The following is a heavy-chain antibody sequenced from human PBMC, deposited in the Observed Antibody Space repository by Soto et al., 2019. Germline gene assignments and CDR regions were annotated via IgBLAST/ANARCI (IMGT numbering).Heavy chain of an antibody. D-gene: IGHD3-22*01. CDR3: ARWVGGSMYDNSGKYDS. CDR1: GFIFSGSG. CDR2: ISYDGSRT. Sequence: QVQLVESGGGVVQPGRSLRLTCAASGFIFSGSGMHWVRQAPGKGLEWVALISYDGSRTYYADSVRDRFTISRDNGQNTPYLQMNSLRAEDTAVYFCARWVGGSMYDNSGKYDSWGQGTLVIVSS. V-gene: IGHV3-30*03. J-gene: IGHJ5*01.